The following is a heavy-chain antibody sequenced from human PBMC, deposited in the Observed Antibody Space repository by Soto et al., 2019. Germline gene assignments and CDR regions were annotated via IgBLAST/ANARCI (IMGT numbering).Heavy chain of an antibody. V-gene: IGHV4-59*02. J-gene: IGHJ4*02. D-gene: IGHD5-12*01. CDR3: AREGRDSSPYSGYDLAPFDY. CDR1: RGYVNTFH. Sequence: SETLSLTCTVSRGYVNTFHWSWVRQPAGKGLEWIGYIYYSGSTNYNPSLKSRVTISVDTSKNQFSLKLSSVTAADTAVYYCAREGRDSSPYSGYDLAPFDYWGQGTLVTVSS. CDR2: IYYSGST.